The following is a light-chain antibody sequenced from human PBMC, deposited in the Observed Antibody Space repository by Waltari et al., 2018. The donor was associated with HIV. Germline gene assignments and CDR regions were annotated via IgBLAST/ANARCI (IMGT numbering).Light chain of an antibody. CDR2: GIY. CDR3: ATWDASLTVV. Sequence: QSVLTQPPSVSAAPGQKVSISCSGSDSNIGNNYVSWYQHLPGTAPKLPIYGIYKRPSGIPDRFSGSKSGTSATLGIAGLQTGDEAYYYCATWDASLTVVFGGGTKLTVL. V-gene: IGLV1-51*01. J-gene: IGLJ2*01. CDR1: DSNIGNNY.